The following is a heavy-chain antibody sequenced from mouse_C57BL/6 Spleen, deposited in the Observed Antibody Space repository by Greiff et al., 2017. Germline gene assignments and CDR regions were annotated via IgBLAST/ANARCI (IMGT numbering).Heavy chain of an antibody. CDR2: IWSGGST. D-gene: IGHD2-1*01. J-gene: IGHJ3*01. CDR1: GFSLTSYG. Sequence: QVQLQQSGPGLVQPSQSLSITCTVSGFSLTSYGVHWVRQSPGKGLEWLGVIWSGGSTDYNAAFISRLSISKDNSKSQVFFKMNSLQADDTAIDYCARKGGYGNYEGFAYWGQGTLVTVSA. CDR3: ARKGGYGNYEGFAY. V-gene: IGHV2-2*01.